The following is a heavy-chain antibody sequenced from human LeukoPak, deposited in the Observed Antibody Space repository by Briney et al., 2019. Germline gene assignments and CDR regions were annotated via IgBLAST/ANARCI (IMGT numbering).Heavy chain of an antibody. CDR1: GYSISSGYY. V-gene: IGHV4-38-2*01. D-gene: IGHD3-22*01. Sequence: SESLSLTCAVSGYSISSGYYGGGIRQPPGKGREWFDGIYHRGSTYYNPSLKGRVTISVETSKSQLSLKLSSVTAADTAVYYCARHIAYYYDSSGQEDAFDIWGQGTMVTVSS. CDR2: IYHRGST. CDR3: ARHIAYYYDSSGQEDAFDI. J-gene: IGHJ3*02.